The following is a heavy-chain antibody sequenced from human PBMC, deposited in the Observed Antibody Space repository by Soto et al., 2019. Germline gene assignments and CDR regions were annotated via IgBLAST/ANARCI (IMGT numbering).Heavy chain of an antibody. CDR3: ARDIRGIAAS. J-gene: IGHJ4*02. CDR1: GFTVSSNS. V-gene: IGHV3-66*01. Sequence: EVQLVESGGGLVQPGGSLRLSCAASGFTVSSNSMSWVRQAPGKGLEWVSVIYSGGSTYYADSVKGRFTISRDTSNNSLNLQMTSLRAEDTAVYYCARDIRGIAASWGQGTLVTVSS. CDR2: IYSGGST. D-gene: IGHD6-25*01.